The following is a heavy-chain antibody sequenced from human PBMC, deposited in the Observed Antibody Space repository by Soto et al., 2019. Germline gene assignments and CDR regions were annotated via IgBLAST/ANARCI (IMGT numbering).Heavy chain of an antibody. CDR3: ARLFTMVPNWFVP. Sequence: PSETLSLTCTVSGGSMSSYYWSWIRQPPGKGLEWIGYIYYSGSTNYNPSLKSRVTISVDTSKNQFSLKLSSVTAADTAVYYCARLFTMVPNWFVPWGHGTLVTVSS. CDR2: IYYSGST. CDR1: GGSMSSYY. D-gene: IGHD3-10*01. V-gene: IGHV4-59*08. J-gene: IGHJ5*02.